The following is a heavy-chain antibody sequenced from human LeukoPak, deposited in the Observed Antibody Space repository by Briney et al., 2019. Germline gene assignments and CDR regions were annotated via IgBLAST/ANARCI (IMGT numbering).Heavy chain of an antibody. D-gene: IGHD2-2*01. CDR3: ARGAYCSSSSCYGLNWFDP. V-gene: IGHV3-53*01. CDR1: GFTVSSNY. CDR2: IYSGGST. Sequence: GGSLRLSCAASGFTVSSNYMSWVRQAPGKGLEWVSVIYSGGSTYYADSVKGRFTISRHNSKNTLYLQMNSLRAEDTAVYYCARGAYCSSSSCYGLNWFDPWGQGTLVTVSS. J-gene: IGHJ5*02.